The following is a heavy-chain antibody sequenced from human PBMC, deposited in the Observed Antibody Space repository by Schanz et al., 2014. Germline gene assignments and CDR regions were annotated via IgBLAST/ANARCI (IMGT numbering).Heavy chain of an antibody. D-gene: IGHD6-6*01. Sequence: QVQLVQSGAEVKKPGASVKVSCKASGYTFTSYAMNWVRQAPGQGLEWMGWINPNSGGTNYAQKFQGRVTMTRDTSISTAYMELSRLRSDDTAVYYCARAGQDFEYSSLSPIWYFDLWGRGTLVTVSS. J-gene: IGHJ2*01. CDR1: GYTFTSYA. CDR3: ARAGQDFEYSSLSPIWYFDL. CDR2: INPNSGGT. V-gene: IGHV1-2*02.